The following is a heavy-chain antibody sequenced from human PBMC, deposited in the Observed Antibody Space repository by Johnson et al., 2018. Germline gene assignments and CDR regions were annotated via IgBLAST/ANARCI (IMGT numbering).Heavy chain of an antibody. D-gene: IGHD2-2*01. V-gene: IGHV3-73*01. CDR1: GSTFSGSA. J-gene: IGHJ6*03. CDR2: IRSKANSYAT. CDR3: TRIVVVPAPLRASYYFYMDV. Sequence: VQLQESGGGLVQPGGSLKLSCAASGSTFSGSAMHWVRQASGKGLEWIGRIRSKANSYATAYAEALNGRCTISRDDSKNTADLQMNSLKTEDTAGYYCTRIVVVPAPLRASYYFYMDVWGKGTTVTVSS.